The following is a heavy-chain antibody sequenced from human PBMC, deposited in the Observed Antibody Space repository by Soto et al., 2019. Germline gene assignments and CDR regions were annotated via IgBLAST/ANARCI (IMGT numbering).Heavy chain of an antibody. CDR1: GGTFSSYA. Sequence: SVKVSCKASGGTFSSYAISWVRQAPGQGLEWMGGIIPIFGTANYAQKFQGRVTITADESTSPAYMELSSLRSEDTAVYYCAREGGYGSGSYSLSYFDYWGQGTLVTVSS. CDR3: AREGGYGSGSYSLSYFDY. CDR2: IIPIFGTA. V-gene: IGHV1-69*13. J-gene: IGHJ4*02. D-gene: IGHD3-10*01.